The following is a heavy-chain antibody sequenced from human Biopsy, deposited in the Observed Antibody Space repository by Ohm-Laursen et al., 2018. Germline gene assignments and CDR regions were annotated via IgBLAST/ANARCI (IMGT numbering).Heavy chain of an antibody. D-gene: IGHD5-18*01. Sequence: TQTLPLTCTFSGLSLSNRGVGVAWIRQPPGKALEWLAIIFWNNDKHFSPSLRSRLTITKDTSRNQVVLTVTNMDPVDTATYSCAHARGYSYVYSYFDYWGQGTLVTVSS. CDR2: IFWNNDK. V-gene: IGHV2-5*01. CDR3: AHARGYSYVYSYFDY. J-gene: IGHJ4*02. CDR1: GLSLSNRGVG.